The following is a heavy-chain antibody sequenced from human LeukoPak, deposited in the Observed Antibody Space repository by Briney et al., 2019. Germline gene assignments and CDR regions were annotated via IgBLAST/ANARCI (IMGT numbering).Heavy chain of an antibody. CDR2: IHYSGST. J-gene: IGHJ3*02. V-gene: IGHV4-61*08. CDR3: ARGSTLYYDILTGYYTPGPFDI. CDR1: GGSVSSAGYY. D-gene: IGHD3-9*01. Sequence: SETLSLTCTVSGGSVSSAGYYWSWIRQPPGKGLEFIGYIHYSGSTNYNPSLKSRVTIPVDTSKNQFSLKLSSVTAADTAVYYCARGSTLYYDILTGYYTPGPFDIWGQGTMFTVSS.